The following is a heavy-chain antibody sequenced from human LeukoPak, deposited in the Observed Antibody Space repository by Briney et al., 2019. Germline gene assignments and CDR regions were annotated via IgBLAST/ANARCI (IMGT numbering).Heavy chain of an antibody. J-gene: IGHJ4*02. V-gene: IGHV3-23*01. CDR1: GFTFSSYA. CDR3: VREDLGIEY. CDR2: ISDSGGNT. D-gene: IGHD3/OR15-3a*01. Sequence: PGGSLRLSCAASGFTFSSYAMSWVRQAPGKGLEWVSGISDSGGNTNYADSVKGRFTISRDSSKNTLYLQMSSPRAEDTAVYYCVREDLGIEYWGQGTLVTVSP.